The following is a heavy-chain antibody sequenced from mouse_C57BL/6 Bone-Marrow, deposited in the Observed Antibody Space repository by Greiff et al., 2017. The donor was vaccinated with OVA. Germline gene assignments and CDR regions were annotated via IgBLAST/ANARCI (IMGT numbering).Heavy chain of an antibody. D-gene: IGHD1-1*01. Sequence: EVKVVESGGGLVQPGGSLKLSCAASGFTFSDYYMYWVRQTPEKRLEWVAYISNGGGSTYYPDTVKGRFTISRDNAKNTLYLQMSRLKSEDTAMYYCARPYYSYWYFDVWGTGTTVTVSS. CDR1: GFTFSDYY. CDR2: ISNGGGST. CDR3: ARPYYSYWYFDV. J-gene: IGHJ1*03. V-gene: IGHV5-12*01.